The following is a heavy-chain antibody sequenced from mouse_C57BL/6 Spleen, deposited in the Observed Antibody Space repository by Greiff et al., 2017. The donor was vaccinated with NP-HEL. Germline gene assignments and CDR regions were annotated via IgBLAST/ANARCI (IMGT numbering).Heavy chain of an antibody. V-gene: IGHV1-82*01. CDR1: GYAFSSSW. D-gene: IGHD1-1*01. CDR2: IYPGDGDT. CDR3: ARGVITTVVATEWYFDV. J-gene: IGHJ1*03. Sequence: QVQLQQSGPELVKPGASVKISCKASGYAFSSSWMNWVKQRPGKGLEWIGRIYPGDGDTNYNGKFKGKATLTADKSSSTAYMQLSSLTSEDSAVYCCARGVITTVVATEWYFDVWGTGTTVTVSS.